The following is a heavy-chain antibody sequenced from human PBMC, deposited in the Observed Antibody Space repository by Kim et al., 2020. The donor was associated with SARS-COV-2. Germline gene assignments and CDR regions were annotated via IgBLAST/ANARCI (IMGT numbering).Heavy chain of an antibody. V-gene: IGHV3-23*01. J-gene: IGHJ4*02. D-gene: IGHD6-19*01. CDR3: AKGLVGAVAGISQI. CDR1: GFTFSSYA. Sequence: WGSLRLSCAASGFTFSSYAMSWVRQAPGKGLEWVSAISGSGGSTYYADSVKGRFTISRDNSKNTLYLQMNSLRAEDTAVYYCAKGLVGAVAGISQIGGQGTLVTVSS. CDR2: ISGSGGST.